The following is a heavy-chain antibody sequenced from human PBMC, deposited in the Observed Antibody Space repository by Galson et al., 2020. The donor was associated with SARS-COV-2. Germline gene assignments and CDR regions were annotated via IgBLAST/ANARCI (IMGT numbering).Heavy chain of an antibody. V-gene: IGHV3-33*01. J-gene: IGHJ4*02. CDR1: GFTFSSYG. CDR3: AREGSWDKPGLDY. CDR2: IWYDGSNK. D-gene: IGHD3-10*01. Sequence: QLGESLKISCAASGFTFSSYGMHWVRQAPGKGLEWVAVIWYDGSNKYYADSVKGRFTISRDNSKNTLYLQMNSLRAEDTAVYYCAREGSWDKPGLDYWGQGTLVTVSS.